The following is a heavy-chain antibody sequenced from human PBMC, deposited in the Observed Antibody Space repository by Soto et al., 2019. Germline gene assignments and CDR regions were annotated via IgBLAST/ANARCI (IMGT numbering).Heavy chain of an antibody. CDR2: IIPIFGTA. V-gene: IGHV1-69*13. D-gene: IGHD1-7*01. CDR3: ATPRPGQYNWNYVPRWDY. CDR1: GGTFSSYA. J-gene: IGHJ4*02. Sequence: GASVKVSCKASGGTFSSYAISWVRQAPGQGLEWMGGIIPIFGTANYAQKFQGRVTITADESTSTAYMELNSLRSEDTAVYYCATPRPGQYNWNYVPRWDYWGQGTLVTVSS.